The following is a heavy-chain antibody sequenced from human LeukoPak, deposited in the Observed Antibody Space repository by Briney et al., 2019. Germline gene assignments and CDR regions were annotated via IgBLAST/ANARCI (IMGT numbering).Heavy chain of an antibody. CDR1: GFTFSSHG. Sequence: GGSLRLSCAASGFTFSSHGMNWVRQAPGKGLEWVSGITGSGGNRYYADPVKGRFTISRDNSKNTLYLQLNSLRVEDTAVYYCAKEPPFAQDSWGQGTLVTVSS. CDR3: AKEPPFAQDS. V-gene: IGHV3-23*01. CDR2: ITGSGGNR. J-gene: IGHJ4*02.